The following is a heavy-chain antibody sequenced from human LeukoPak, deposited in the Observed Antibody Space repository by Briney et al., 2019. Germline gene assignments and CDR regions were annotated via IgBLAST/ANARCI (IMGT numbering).Heavy chain of an antibody. CDR3: ARDHFGITIFGVVSAGYYYYMDV. J-gene: IGHJ6*03. CDR1: GGTFSSYA. CDR2: IIPIFGTA. D-gene: IGHD3-3*01. Sequence: PVKVSCKASGGTFSSYAISWVRQAPGQGLEWMGGIIPIFGTANYAQKFQGRVTITADESTSTAYMELSSLRSEDTAVYYCARDHFGITIFGVVSAGYYYYMDVWGKGTTVTVSS. V-gene: IGHV1-69*01.